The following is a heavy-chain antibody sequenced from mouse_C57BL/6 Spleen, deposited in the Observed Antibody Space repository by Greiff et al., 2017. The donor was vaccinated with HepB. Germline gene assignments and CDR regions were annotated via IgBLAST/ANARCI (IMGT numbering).Heavy chain of an antibody. CDR2: IWRGGST. CDR1: GFSLTSYG. J-gene: IGHJ4*01. Sequence: VQLQQSGPGLVQPSQSLSITCTVSGFSLTSYGVHWVRQSPGTGLEWLGVIWRGGSTDYNAAFMSRLSITKDNSTNQVFFKMNSLQADDTAIYYCASYYDGGVYYAMDYWGQGTSVTVSS. D-gene: IGHD2-3*01. CDR3: ASYYDGGVYYAMDY. V-gene: IGHV2-5*01.